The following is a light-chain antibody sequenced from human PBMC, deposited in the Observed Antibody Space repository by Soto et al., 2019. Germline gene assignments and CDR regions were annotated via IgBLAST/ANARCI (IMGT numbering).Light chain of an antibody. CDR2: AAS. Sequence: DIQMTQSPTSVSASVGDRVTITCRASQGISRYLAWYQQKPGEAPKLLIYAASSLQSGVSSRFSGSGSGTDFTLTISSLQPEDVATYYCQQTKSFPPITFGQGTRVETK. CDR1: QGISRY. J-gene: IGKJ5*01. V-gene: IGKV1D-12*01. CDR3: QQTKSFPPIT.